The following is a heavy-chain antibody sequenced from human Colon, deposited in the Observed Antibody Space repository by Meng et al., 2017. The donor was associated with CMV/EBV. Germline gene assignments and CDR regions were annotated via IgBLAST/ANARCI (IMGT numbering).Heavy chain of an antibody. V-gene: IGHV3-20*04. CDR3: ARAGVGAKDY. CDR2: IDWSGEKT. D-gene: IGHD1-26*01. CDR1: GFAFADYS. J-gene: IGHJ4*02. Sequence: GESLKISCVASGFAFADYSMSWVRQAPGKGLEWVSGIDWSGEKTGYADSVKGRFTISRDNSKSNLYLEMNLLRPEDTAFYFCARAGVGAKDYWGQGTLVTVSS.